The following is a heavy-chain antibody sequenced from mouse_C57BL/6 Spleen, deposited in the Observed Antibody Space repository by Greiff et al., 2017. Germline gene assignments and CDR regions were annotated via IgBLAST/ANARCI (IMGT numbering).Heavy chain of an antibody. J-gene: IGHJ4*01. CDR1: GFSLTSYG. CDR3: ASYYGNGYYAMDY. CDR2: IWSGGST. D-gene: IGHD2-1*01. Sequence: VKLVESGPGLVQPSQSLSITCTVSGFSLTSYGVHWVRQSPGKGLEWLGVIWSGGSTDYTAAFISRLSISKDNSKRQVFFKMNSLQADDTAIYYCASYYGNGYYAMDYWGQGTSVTVSS. V-gene: IGHV2-2*01.